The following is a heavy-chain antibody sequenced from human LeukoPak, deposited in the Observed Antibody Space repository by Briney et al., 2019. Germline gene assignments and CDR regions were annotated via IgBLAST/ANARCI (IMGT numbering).Heavy chain of an antibody. CDR1: GFSLSSYA. J-gene: IGHJ6*03. Sequence: GGSLRLSCAASGFSLSSYAMSWVRQAPGKELEWVAGIGGRGDNTYNADSVKGRFTISRDNSKNTLYLQMNSLRAEDTAVYYCARVGGPYGDYYYMDVWGKGTTVTVSS. V-gene: IGHV3-23*01. CDR3: ARVGGPYGDYYYMDV. D-gene: IGHD4-17*01. CDR2: IGGRGDNT.